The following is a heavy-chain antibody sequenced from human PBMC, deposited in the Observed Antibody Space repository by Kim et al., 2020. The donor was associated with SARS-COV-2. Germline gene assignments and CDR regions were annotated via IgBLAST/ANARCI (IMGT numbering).Heavy chain of an antibody. CDR1: GGTFSSYA. Sequence: SVKVSCKASGGTFSSYAISWVRQAPGQGLEWMGRIIPILGIANYAQKFQGRVTITADKSTSTAYMELSSLRSEDTAVYYCATLFYDILTGLFDYWGQGTLVTVSS. V-gene: IGHV1-69*04. D-gene: IGHD3-9*01. CDR3: ATLFYDILTGLFDY. CDR2: IIPILGIA. J-gene: IGHJ4*02.